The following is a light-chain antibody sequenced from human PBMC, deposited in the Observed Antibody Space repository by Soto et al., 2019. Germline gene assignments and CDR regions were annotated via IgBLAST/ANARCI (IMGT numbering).Light chain of an antibody. CDR1: SSDVGRYNY. J-gene: IGLJ1*01. V-gene: IGLV2-14*01. CDR2: DVS. Sequence: QSALAQPASVSGSPGQSIAISCTGTSSDVGRYNYVSWFQQHPGKAPKLMIYDVSNRPSGVSDRFSGSKSGNTASLTISGLQAEDEADYYCSSYTSSNTFVFGTGTXVTVL. CDR3: SSYTSSNTFV.